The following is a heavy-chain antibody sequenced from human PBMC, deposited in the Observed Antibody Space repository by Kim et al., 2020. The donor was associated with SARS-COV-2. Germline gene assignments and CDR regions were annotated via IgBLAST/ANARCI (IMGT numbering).Heavy chain of an antibody. Sequence: NPSLKSRVTISVDTSKNRFSLKLSSVTAADTAVYYCARRLAMVARNWFDPWGQGTLVTVSS. V-gene: IGHV4-59*08. J-gene: IGHJ5*02. D-gene: IGHD5-18*01. CDR3: ARRLAMVARNWFDP.